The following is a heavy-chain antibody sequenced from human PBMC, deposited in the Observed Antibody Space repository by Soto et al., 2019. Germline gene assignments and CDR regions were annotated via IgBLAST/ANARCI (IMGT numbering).Heavy chain of an antibody. V-gene: IGHV3-30-3*01. D-gene: IGHD4-17*01. J-gene: IGHJ4*02. CDR2: ISYDGSNK. Sequence: QVQLVESGGGVVQPGRSLRLSCAASGFTFSSYAMHWVRQAPGKGLEWVAVISYDGSNKYYADSVKGRFTISRDNSKNTLYVQMNSLRAEDTAVYYCALPHGAHFDYWGQGTLVTVSS. CDR3: ALPHGAHFDY. CDR1: GFTFSSYA.